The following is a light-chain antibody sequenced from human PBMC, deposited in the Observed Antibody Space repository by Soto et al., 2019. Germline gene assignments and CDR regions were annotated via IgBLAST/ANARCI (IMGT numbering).Light chain of an antibody. CDR2: KTS. CDR1: QSIDRW. V-gene: IGKV1-5*03. J-gene: IGKJ4*01. Sequence: IQMTQSPSTLSASVGDRVTITCRASQSIDRWLAWYQQKPGKAPNXLIYKTSNLESGVPSRFSGSGSGTDCTFTISSLQHEDIATYYCQQYDNLPLTFGGGTKVDIK. CDR3: QQYDNLPLT.